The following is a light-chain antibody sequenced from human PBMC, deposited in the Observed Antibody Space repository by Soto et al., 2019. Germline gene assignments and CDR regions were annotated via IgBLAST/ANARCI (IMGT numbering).Light chain of an antibody. CDR2: GAS. J-gene: IGKJ1*01. Sequence: EIVMTQSPATLPLSPGERATLSCRASQSVNSNLAWYQQKPGQAPRLLIYGASTRATGIPARFSGSGSGTEFTLTISSLQSQDFAVYYCQQYDNWPPRTFGQGTKVEIK. CDR1: QSVNSN. CDR3: QQYDNWPPRT. V-gene: IGKV3-15*01.